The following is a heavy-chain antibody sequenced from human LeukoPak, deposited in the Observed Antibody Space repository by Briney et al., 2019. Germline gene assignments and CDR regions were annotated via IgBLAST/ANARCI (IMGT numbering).Heavy chain of an antibody. CDR2: MNPNSGDT. D-gene: IGHD3-22*01. CDR1: GYTFTNYD. CDR3: ARSHYYDSSGYPRD. V-gene: IGHV1-8*01. Sequence: ASVKVSCKASGYTFTNYDINWVRQATGQGFEWMGWMNPNSGDTGYTQNFQGRVTMTRDTSISTAYMELSSLRSDDTAVYYCARSHYYDSSGYPRDWGQGTLVTVSS. J-gene: IGHJ4*02.